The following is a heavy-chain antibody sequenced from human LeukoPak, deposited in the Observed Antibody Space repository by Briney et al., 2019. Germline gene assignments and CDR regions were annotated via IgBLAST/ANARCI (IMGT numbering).Heavy chain of an antibody. Sequence: PSETLSLTCTVSGGSISSYYWSWIRQPPGKGLEWIGYIYCSGSTNYNPSLKSRVTISVDTSKNQFSLKLSSVTAADTAVYYCARSGGTYRYYYYMDVWGKGTTVTVSS. CDR1: GGSISSYY. V-gene: IGHV4-59*01. D-gene: IGHD1-26*01. J-gene: IGHJ6*03. CDR2: IYCSGST. CDR3: ARSGGTYRYYYYMDV.